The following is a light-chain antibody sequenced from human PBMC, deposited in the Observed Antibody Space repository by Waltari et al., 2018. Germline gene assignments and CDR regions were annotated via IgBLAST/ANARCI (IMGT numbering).Light chain of an antibody. CDR1: RSDLGSYVY. Sequence: QSALTQPASVSGSPGQSITISCTGTRSDLGSYVYASWSQQHPGKAPKLLIYDVSNRPSGVSYRFSASKSGDTASLTISGLQAEDEADYYCSSFTGSGVLFGGGTKVTVL. CDR2: DVS. CDR3: SSFTGSGVL. J-gene: IGLJ2*01. V-gene: IGLV2-14*03.